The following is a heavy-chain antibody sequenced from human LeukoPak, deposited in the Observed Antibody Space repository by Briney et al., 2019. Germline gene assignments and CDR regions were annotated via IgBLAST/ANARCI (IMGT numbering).Heavy chain of an antibody. CDR1: VLTFSTHW. D-gene: IGHD1-1*01. CDR2: IDRVGKTT. V-gene: IGHV3-74*01. CDR3: ATGTSAWSTFDI. Sequence: GGSLRLSCAVSVLTFSTHWTFWVPQAPGGALVWVSHIDRVGKTTGYADSVKGRFTISRDNAKNTLDLQMNRLRAEDTAVYYCATGTSAWSTFDIWGQGTTVTVSA. J-gene: IGHJ3*02.